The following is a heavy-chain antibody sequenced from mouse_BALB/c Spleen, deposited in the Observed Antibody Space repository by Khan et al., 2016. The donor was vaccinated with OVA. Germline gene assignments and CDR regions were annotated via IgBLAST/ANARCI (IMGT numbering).Heavy chain of an antibody. CDR1: GYSITNGYF. J-gene: IGHJ3*01. CDR3: ARGGSSGPAWFTY. Sequence: EVQLQESGPGLVKPSQSLSLTCSVTGYSITNGYFWNWIRQFPGNNLEWMGYIRYDGNTNYNPSLKNRISITRDTSKNQFFLNLNSVTPEDIATYYCARGGSSGPAWFTYWGQGTLVTVSA. D-gene: IGHD3-1*01. V-gene: IGHV3-6*02. CDR2: IRYDGNT.